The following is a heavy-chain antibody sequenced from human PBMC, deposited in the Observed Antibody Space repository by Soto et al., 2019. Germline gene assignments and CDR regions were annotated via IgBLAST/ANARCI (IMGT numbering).Heavy chain of an antibody. CDR3: ARVSAYYDILTGYHDDAFDI. CDR2: IWYDGSNK. Sequence: GGSLXLACPASGFXFSSYGMHWVRKATGKGLEWVAVIWYDGSNKYYADSVKGRFTISRDNSKNTLYLQMNSLRAEDTAVYYCARVSAYYDILTGYHDDAFDIWGQGTMVTVSS. D-gene: IGHD3-9*01. CDR1: GFXFSSYG. J-gene: IGHJ3*02. V-gene: IGHV3-33*01.